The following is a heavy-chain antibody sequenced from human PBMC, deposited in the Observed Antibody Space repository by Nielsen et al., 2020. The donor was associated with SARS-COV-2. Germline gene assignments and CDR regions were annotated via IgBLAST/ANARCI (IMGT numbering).Heavy chain of an antibody. V-gene: IGHV3-33*01. Sequence: GESLKISCAASGFTFSSYGMHWVRQAPGKRLEWVAVIWYDGSNKYYADSVKGRFTISRDNSKNTLYLQMNSLRAEDTAVYYCARDIAVAGTEYFQHWGQGTLVTVSS. J-gene: IGHJ1*01. CDR2: IWYDGSNK. CDR3: ARDIAVAGTEYFQH. CDR1: GFTFSSYG. D-gene: IGHD6-19*01.